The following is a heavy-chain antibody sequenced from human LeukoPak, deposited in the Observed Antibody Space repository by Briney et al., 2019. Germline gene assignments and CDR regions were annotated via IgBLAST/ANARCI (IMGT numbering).Heavy chain of an antibody. CDR1: EFTVSSNY. J-gene: IGHJ4*02. D-gene: IGHD2-21*02. CDR3: ARVIVSGGDWIRFDY. CDR2: IYSGGST. V-gene: IGHV3-66*01. Sequence: GGSLRPSVAASEFTVSSNYMSGVAQPPGRGLEWASVIYSGGSTYYADSVKGRFTISRDNSKNTLYLQMNSLRAEDTAVYYCARVIVSGGDWIRFDYWGQGTLVTVSS.